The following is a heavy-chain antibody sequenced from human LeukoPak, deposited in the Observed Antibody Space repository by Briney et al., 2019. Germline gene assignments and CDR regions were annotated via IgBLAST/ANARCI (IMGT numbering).Heavy chain of an antibody. CDR1: GLTFSTYA. J-gene: IGHJ5*02. CDR2: ISGSGDNT. Sequence: GSLRLSCAASGLTFSTYAMSWVRQAPGKGLEWVSSISGSGDNTYYADSVKGRFTISRDNPMNTLYLQMNSLRAEDTAVYYCAKEQQLAPNLWGQGTLVTVSS. D-gene: IGHD6-6*01. V-gene: IGHV3-23*01. CDR3: AKEQQLAPNL.